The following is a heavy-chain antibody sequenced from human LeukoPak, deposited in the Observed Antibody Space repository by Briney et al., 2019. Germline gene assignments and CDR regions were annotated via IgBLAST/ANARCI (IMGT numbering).Heavy chain of an antibody. CDR2: IYYSGST. CDR1: GGSISSGGYY. J-gene: IGHJ4*02. D-gene: IGHD3-10*01. V-gene: IGHV4-31*03. Sequence: PSQTLSLTCTVSGGSISSGGYYWSWIRQHPGKGLEWIGYIYYSGSTYYNPSLRSRVTMSLDTSKNQFSLKLTSVTAADTAVYYCARDGAYGSGSYYPFDYWGQGTLVTVSS. CDR3: ARDGAYGSGSYYPFDY.